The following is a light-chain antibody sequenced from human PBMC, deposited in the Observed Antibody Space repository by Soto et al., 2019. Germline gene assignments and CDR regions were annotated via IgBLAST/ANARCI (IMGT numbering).Light chain of an antibody. Sequence: DIHMTQSPSSLSASVGDRVTITCRASQSIRSYLNWYQQKPGNAPKLLIYAVSNLHSGVPSRFSGSGSGTDFTLTISSLQPEDFASYDCQQTHSTFTFGQGTRLEIK. CDR1: QSIRSY. CDR3: QQTHSTFT. V-gene: IGKV1-39*01. J-gene: IGKJ5*01. CDR2: AVS.